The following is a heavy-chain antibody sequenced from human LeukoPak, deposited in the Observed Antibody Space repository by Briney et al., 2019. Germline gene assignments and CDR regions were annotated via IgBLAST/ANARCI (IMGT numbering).Heavy chain of an antibody. V-gene: IGHV4-39*01. D-gene: IGHD5-18*01. CDR2: IYYSGST. CDR3: ARNQLWIPYNWFDP. J-gene: IGHJ5*02. CDR1: GGSISSSSYY. Sequence: SETLSLTCTVSGGSISSSSYYWGWIRQPPGKGLEWIGSIYYSGSTYYNPSLKSRVTISVDTSKNQSSLKLSSVTAADTAVYYCARNQLWIPYNWFDPWGQGTLVTVSS.